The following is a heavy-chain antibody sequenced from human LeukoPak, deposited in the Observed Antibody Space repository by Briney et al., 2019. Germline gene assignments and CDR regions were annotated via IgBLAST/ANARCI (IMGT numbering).Heavy chain of an antibody. Sequence: PLASVKVSCKTSGYTFTSYSIIWVRQAPGQGLEWMGWITTYNGKTNYAQKLQGRVTMTTDTSISTAYMELSRLRSDDTAVYYCARVRPGGAVTNSPRGWFDPWGQGTLVTVSS. D-gene: IGHD2/OR15-2a*01. CDR2: ITTYNGKT. J-gene: IGHJ5*02. CDR3: ARVRPGGAVTNSPRGWFDP. CDR1: GYTFTSYS. V-gene: IGHV1-18*01.